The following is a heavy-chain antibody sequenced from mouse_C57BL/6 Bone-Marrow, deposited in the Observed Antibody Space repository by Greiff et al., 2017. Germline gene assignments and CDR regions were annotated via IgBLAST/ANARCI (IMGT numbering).Heavy chain of an antibody. CDR2: INPGSGGT. Sequence: QVTLKESGAELVRPGTSVKVSCKASGYAFTNYLIEWVKQRPGQGLEWIGVINPGSGGTNYNEKFKGKATLTADKSSSTAYMQLSSLTSEDSAVYFCARLHYDYPDYWGQGTTLTVSS. V-gene: IGHV1-54*01. CDR1: GYAFTNYL. J-gene: IGHJ2*01. D-gene: IGHD2-4*01. CDR3: ARLHYDYPDY.